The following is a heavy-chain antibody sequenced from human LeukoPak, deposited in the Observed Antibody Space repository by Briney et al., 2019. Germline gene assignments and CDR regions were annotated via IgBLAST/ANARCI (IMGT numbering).Heavy chain of an antibody. CDR2: ISGSGPTM. Sequence: PGGSLRLSCAASGSTFSNSEMNWVRQAPGKGLEWVSYISGSGPTMYYADSVKGRFTISRDNAKNSLYLQMNSLRVEDTAVYYCVRYSSGKNQYYFDYWGQGPLVTVSS. CDR1: GSTFSNSE. J-gene: IGHJ4*02. D-gene: IGHD3-22*01. V-gene: IGHV3-48*03. CDR3: VRYSSGKNQYYFDY.